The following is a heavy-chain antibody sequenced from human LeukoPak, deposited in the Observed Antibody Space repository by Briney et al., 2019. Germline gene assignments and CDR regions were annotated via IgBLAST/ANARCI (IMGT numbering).Heavy chain of an antibody. J-gene: IGHJ1*01. D-gene: IGHD3-9*01. Sequence: ASVKVCCKASGYTFTSYYMHWVRQAPGQGLEWMGIINPSGGSTSYAQKFQGRVTMTRDTSTSTVYMELSSLRSEDTAVYYCARASSSDILTGYYSLFQHWGQGTLVTVSS. CDR3: ARASSSDILTGYYSLFQH. CDR2: INPSGGST. CDR1: GYTFTSYY. V-gene: IGHV1-46*01.